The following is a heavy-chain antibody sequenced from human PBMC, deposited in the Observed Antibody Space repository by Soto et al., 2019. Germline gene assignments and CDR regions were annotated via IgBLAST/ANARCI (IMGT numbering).Heavy chain of an antibody. CDR2: IYYSGST. D-gene: IGHD1-26*01. CDR3: ARMGLTIGSLDY. Sequence: FEPLSLTCSVSGGSIGSYYWSWIRQPPGKGLEWIGYIYYSGSTNYNPSLKSRVTISVDTSKNQFSLKLSSVTAADTAMYYCARMGLTIGSLDYWGQGTLVTVSS. J-gene: IGHJ4*02. V-gene: IGHV4-59*01. CDR1: GGSIGSYY.